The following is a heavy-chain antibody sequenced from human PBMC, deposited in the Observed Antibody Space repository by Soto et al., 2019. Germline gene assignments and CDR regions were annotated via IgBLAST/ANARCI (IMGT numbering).Heavy chain of an antibody. CDR2: IKSKTDGGTT. D-gene: IGHD4-4*01. Sequence: EVQLVESGGGLVKPGGSLRLSCAASGFTFSNAWMSWVRQAPGKGLEWVGRIKSKTDGGTTDYAAPVKGRFTISRDDSKNTLYLQMNSLKTEDTAVYYCTSQAALYSNDDIDYWGQGTLVTVSS. J-gene: IGHJ4*02. V-gene: IGHV3-15*01. CDR1: GFTFSNAW. CDR3: TSQAALYSNDDIDY.